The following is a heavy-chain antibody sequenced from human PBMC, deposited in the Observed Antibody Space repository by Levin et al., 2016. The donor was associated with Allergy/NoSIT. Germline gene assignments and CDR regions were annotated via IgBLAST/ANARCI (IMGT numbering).Heavy chain of an antibody. CDR3: ARRGRTGTIYYYYYMDV. Sequence: GESLKISCKGSGYSFTSYWISWVRQMPGKGLEWMGRIDPSDSYTNYSPSFQGHVTISADKSISTAYLQWSSLKASDTAMYYCARRGRTGTIYYYYYMDVWGKGTTVTVSS. CDR2: IDPSDSYT. V-gene: IGHV5-10-1*01. D-gene: IGHD1-1*01. J-gene: IGHJ6*03. CDR1: GYSFTSYW.